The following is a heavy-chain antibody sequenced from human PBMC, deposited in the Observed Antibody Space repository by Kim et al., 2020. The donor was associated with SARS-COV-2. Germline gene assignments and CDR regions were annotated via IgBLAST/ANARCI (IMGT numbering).Heavy chain of an antibody. CDR3: ARGGGWRTEGEDH. V-gene: IGHV1-18*01. J-gene: IGHJ4*02. D-gene: IGHD3-16*01. CDR1: GYTFINHV. Sequence: ASVKVSCKASGYTFINHVISWVRQAPGQGLEWMGWIGGYSGNTKSSQRFQGRVTMTTDTSTTTAYLELRSLRIDDTAVYYCARGGGWRTEGEDHWGQGT. CDR2: IGGYSGNT.